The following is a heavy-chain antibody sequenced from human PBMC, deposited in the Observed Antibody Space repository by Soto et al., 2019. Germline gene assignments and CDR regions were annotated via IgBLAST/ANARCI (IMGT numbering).Heavy chain of an antibody. J-gene: IGHJ4*02. V-gene: IGHV3-74*01. Sequence: GVSLRLSWAASGFTFSSCWMHCVLQCPCKGLLWVSRVNSDESTTSYADPVKGRFTISRDNAKNTLYLQMSSLRVEDTALYYCVCFECGRTAVVTAMEANGYWGQGTLVTVSS. CDR3: VCFECGRTAVVTAMEANGY. CDR1: GFTFSSCW. CDR2: VNSDESTT. D-gene: IGHD2-21*02.